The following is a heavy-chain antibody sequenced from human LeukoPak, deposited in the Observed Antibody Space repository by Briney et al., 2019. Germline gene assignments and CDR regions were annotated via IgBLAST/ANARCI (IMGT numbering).Heavy chain of an antibody. CDR1: GFTFSNYA. V-gene: IGHV3-23*01. Sequence: GGSLRLSCAAAGFTFSNYAMNWVRQAPGKGLEWVSSISGSGTITYYADSVKGRFTISRDNSKNTLYLQMNSLRAEDTAVYYCAKEKSIVVVPAAPHDAFDIWGQGTMVTVSS. CDR3: AKEKSIVVVPAAPHDAFDI. D-gene: IGHD2-2*01. CDR2: ISGSGTIT. J-gene: IGHJ3*02.